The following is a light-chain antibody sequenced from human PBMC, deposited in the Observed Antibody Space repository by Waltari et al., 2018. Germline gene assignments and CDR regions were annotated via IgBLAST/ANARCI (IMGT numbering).Light chain of an antibody. CDR3: QQYNSVPCT. CDR1: QGISSW. CDR2: KAS. Sequence: DIQMTQSPSSLSASVGARVTITCRASQGISSWLAWYQQKPGKAPNLLIYKASNLQSGVPSRFSGSGSGTDFTLTISSLQPEDFATYYCQQYNSVPCTFGQGTKLEIK. J-gene: IGKJ2*02. V-gene: IGKV1-12*01.